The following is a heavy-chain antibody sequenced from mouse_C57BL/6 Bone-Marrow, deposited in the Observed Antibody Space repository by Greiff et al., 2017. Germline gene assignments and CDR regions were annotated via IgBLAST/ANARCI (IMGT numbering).Heavy chain of an antibody. D-gene: IGHD2-3*01. CDR2: INPNNGGT. Sequence: EVKLMESGPELVKPGASVKIPCKASGYTFTDYNMDWVKQSHGKSLEWIGDINPNNGGTIYNQKFKGKATLTVDKSSSTAYMELRSLTSEDTAVYYCARPDGYYPAWCAYWGQGTLVTVSA. J-gene: IGHJ3*01. CDR1: GYTFTDYN. V-gene: IGHV1-18*01. CDR3: ARPDGYYPAWCAY.